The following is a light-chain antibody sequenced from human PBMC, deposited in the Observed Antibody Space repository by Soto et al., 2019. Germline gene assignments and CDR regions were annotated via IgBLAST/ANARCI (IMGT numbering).Light chain of an antibody. CDR1: QGVSTN. J-gene: IGKJ1*01. CDR2: GAS. CDR3: QQYNNWPPT. Sequence: ETVITQSPVTLSVSPGDRATLSCRASQGVSTNLAWYQQRPGQAPRLLIYGASTRATGIPARFSGSGSGTEFTLTISSLQSEDFAVYYCQQYNNWPPTFGQGTKV. V-gene: IGKV3-15*01.